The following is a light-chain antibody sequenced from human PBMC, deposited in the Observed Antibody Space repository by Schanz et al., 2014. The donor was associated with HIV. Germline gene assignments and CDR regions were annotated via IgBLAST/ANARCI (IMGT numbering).Light chain of an antibody. V-gene: IGLV2-8*01. CDR3: SSYTSSTTWV. Sequence: QSALTQPPSVSGSPGQSVTISCTGTSSDVGGYNYVSWYQQHPGKAPKLMIYDVTKRPSGVPDRFSGSKSGNTASLTISGLQADDEADYYCSSYTSSTTWVFGGGTKLTVL. CDR1: SSDVGGYNY. CDR2: DVT. J-gene: IGLJ3*02.